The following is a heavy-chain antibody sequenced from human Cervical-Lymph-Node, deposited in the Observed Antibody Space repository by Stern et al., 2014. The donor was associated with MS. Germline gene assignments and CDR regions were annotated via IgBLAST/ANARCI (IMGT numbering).Heavy chain of an antibody. CDR1: DGSISSSSHF. Sequence: VQLVQSGPGLVKPSETLSLTCTVSDGSISSSSHFWDWVRQPPGKGLEWIGGILYSGNTYYNPSLKSRVTLSVDPSQNQFPLKVRSVTAADTAIYYCARTYCGGDCYPDYWGQGTLVTVSS. CDR2: ILYSGNT. V-gene: IGHV4-39*01. CDR3: ARTYCGGDCYPDY. D-gene: IGHD2-21*02. J-gene: IGHJ4*02.